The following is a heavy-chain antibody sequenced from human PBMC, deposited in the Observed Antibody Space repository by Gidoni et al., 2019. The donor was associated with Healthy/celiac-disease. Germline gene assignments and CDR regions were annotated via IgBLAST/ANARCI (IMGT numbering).Heavy chain of an antibody. CDR3: AKSRTPPDAFDI. J-gene: IGHJ3*02. CDR2: ISYDGSNK. V-gene: IGHV3-30*18. CDR1: GFTFSSYG. Sequence: QVQLVESGGGVVQPGRSLRLSCAASGFTFSSYGMHWVRQAPGKGLAWVAVISYDGSNKYYADSVKGRFTISRDNSKNTLYLQMNSLRAEDTAVYYCAKSRTPPDAFDIWGQGTMVTVSS. D-gene: IGHD2-15*01.